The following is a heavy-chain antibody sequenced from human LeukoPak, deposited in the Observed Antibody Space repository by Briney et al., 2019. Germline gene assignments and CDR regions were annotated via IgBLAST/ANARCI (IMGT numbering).Heavy chain of an antibody. CDR2: ISSFSGTI. V-gene: IGHV3-48*01. CDR3: VGDQGGAVSY. D-gene: IGHD6-19*01. Sequence: WGSLRLSCAASGFSFSSYSMNWVSQAPGKGLEWVSYISSFSGTIYYADSVKGRFIISRDNAQNSLFLQMNSLRAEDTAVSYCVGDQGGAVSYWGQGTLVTVSS. CDR1: GFSFSSYS. J-gene: IGHJ4*02.